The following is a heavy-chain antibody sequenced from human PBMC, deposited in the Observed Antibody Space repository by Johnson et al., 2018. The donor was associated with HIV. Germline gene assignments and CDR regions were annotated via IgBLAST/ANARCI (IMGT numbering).Heavy chain of an antibody. Sequence: VQLVESGGGVVRPGGSLRLSCAASGFTFDDFGLSWVRQAPGKGLEWVSGINWNGGSTGYANSVKGRFTISRDNAKNSLYIHMHSLRAEDTALYYCSTATTVVDAFDIWGQGTVVTVSS. CDR2: INWNGGST. CDR1: GFTFDDFG. V-gene: IGHV3-20*04. CDR3: STATTVVDAFDI. J-gene: IGHJ3*02. D-gene: IGHD4-23*01.